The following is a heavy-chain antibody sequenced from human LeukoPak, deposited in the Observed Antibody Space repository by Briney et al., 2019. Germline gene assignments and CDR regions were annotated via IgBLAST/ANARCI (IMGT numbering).Heavy chain of an antibody. CDR2: ISYDGGHK. J-gene: IGHJ4*02. Sequence: AGGSLRLSCAASGFTFSNFAMHWVRQAPGKGLEWVTVISYDGGHKYYADSVKGRFTISRDNSKNTLYLQMNSLRPEDTAVYYCARGKAAAAVHFDYWGQGTLVTVSS. D-gene: IGHD6-13*01. V-gene: IGHV3-30*04. CDR3: ARGKAAAAVHFDY. CDR1: GFTFSNFA.